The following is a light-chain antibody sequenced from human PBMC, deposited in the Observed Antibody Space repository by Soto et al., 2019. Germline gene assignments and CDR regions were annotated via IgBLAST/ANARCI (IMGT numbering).Light chain of an antibody. J-gene: IGKJ5*01. CDR3: QQRHNWPIT. CDR1: QSVKSSY. Sequence: EIVLTQSPGTLSLSPGERATLPCRASQSVKSSYLAWYQHKPGQAPRLLIYDTSNRATDIPARFSGSGSGTDFILTISSLDPEDFGVYFCQQRHNWPITFGQGTRLDIK. V-gene: IGKV3-11*01. CDR2: DTS.